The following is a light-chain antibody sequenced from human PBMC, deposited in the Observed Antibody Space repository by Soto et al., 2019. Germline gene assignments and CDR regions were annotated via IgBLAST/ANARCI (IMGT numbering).Light chain of an antibody. CDR2: GAS. Sequence: PGESATLSCRASQNVINNYLAWYQHKPGQAPRLLIYGASSRATGIPDRFSGSRSGPEFTLTINSLQSEDFAIYYCQPYNNWPLTFGGGTKVDIK. J-gene: IGKJ4*01. V-gene: IGKV3D-15*01. CDR1: QNVINN. CDR3: QPYNNWPLT.